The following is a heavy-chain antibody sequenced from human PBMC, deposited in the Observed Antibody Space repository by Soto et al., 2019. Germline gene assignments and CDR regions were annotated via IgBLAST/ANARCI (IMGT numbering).Heavy chain of an antibody. CDR2: IYSGGST. CDR1: GFTVSSNY. V-gene: IGHV3-53*01. D-gene: IGHD2-15*01. CDR3: ARGKWAGAATPSDY. J-gene: IGHJ4*02. Sequence: EVQLVESGGGLIQPGGSLRLSCAASGFTVSSNYMSWVRQAPGKGLEWVSVIYSGGSTYYADSVKGRFTISRDNSKNTLYLQMNSLRAEDTAVYYWARGKWAGAATPSDYWGQGTLVTVSS.